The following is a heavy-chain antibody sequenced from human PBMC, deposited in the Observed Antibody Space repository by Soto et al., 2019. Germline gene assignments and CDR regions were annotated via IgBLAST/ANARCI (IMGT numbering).Heavy chain of an antibody. D-gene: IGHD1-26*01. CDR2: VYMSEST. CDR1: GDSMTKYY. J-gene: IGHJ4*02. Sequence: QVQLQESGPGLVKPSETLSLTCTVSGDSMTKYYWSWIRQPAGKGLEWIGRVYMSESTNYNPSLKSRVTMSIDTSNNHFSLDLKSVTAADTAVYYCARTVGAAYYFDFWGQGALVTVSS. V-gene: IGHV4-4*07. CDR3: ARTVGAAYYFDF.